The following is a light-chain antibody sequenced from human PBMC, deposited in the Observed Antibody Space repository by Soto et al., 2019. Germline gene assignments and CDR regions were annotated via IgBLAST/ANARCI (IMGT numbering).Light chain of an antibody. CDR3: SSYAGSSNYV. Sequence: QSALTQPPSASGSPGQSVTISCTGTSSDVGGYNYVSWYQQHPGKAPKLMIYEVNKRPSGVPDRFSGSKSGNTASLTVYGLQAEDAADYYRSSYAGSSNYVFGTGTKVTVL. CDR2: EVN. V-gene: IGLV2-8*01. J-gene: IGLJ1*01. CDR1: SSDVGGYNY.